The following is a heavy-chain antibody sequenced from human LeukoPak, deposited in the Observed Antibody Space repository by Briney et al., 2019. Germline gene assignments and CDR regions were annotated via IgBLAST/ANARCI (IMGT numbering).Heavy chain of an antibody. V-gene: IGHV4-31*03. D-gene: IGHD3-3*01. Sequence: SQTLSLTCTVPVGSISSGGYYWSWIRQHPGKGLEWIRYIYYSGSTYYNPSLKSRVTISVDTSKNQSSPKLSSVTAADTAVYYCARGRITSFGVAKGFDPRGQGTLVTVFS. CDR3: ARGRITSFGVAKGFDP. J-gene: IGHJ5*02. CDR1: VGSISSGGYY. CDR2: IYYSGST.